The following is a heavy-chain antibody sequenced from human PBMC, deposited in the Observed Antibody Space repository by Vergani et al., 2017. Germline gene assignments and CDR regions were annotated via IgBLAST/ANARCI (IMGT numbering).Heavy chain of an antibody. D-gene: IGHD2-2*02. J-gene: IGHJ4*02. Sequence: QVQLQESGPGLVKPPGTLSLTCAVSGDSISSNNCCTWVRQPPGKGLEWIGEICHTEDTKYSPSLKSRVTVSVDGSRNLFSLRLNSVTAADTAVYYCATIGYRRWGYYFDYWGQGILVTVSS. CDR2: ICHTEDT. CDR1: GDSISSNNC. CDR3: ATIGYRRWGYYFDY. V-gene: IGHV4-4*03.